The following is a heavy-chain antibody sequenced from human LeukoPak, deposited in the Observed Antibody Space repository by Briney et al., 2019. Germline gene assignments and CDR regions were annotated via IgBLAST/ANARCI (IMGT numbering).Heavy chain of an antibody. D-gene: IGHD6-19*01. CDR3: ARHQWHYYYYMGV. J-gene: IGHJ6*03. V-gene: IGHV4-39*01. CDR2: IYYSGDT. Sequence: SETLSLTCTVSGGSIISSSYYWGWIRQPPGKGLEWIGSIYYSGDTYYNPSLKSRRVTISVDTSKNQFSLRLSSVTSADTAVYCCARHQWHYYYYMGVWGKGSTVTVSS. CDR1: GGSIISSSYY.